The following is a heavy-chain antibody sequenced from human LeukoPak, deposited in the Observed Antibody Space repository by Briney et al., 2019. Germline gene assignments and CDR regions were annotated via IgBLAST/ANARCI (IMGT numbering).Heavy chain of an antibody. CDR2: IRSKAYGGTT. CDR3: TRGGIAAAGTGGPVDY. V-gene: IGHV3-49*03. Sequence: PGGSLRLSCTASGFTFGDYAMSRFRQAPGKGLEWVGFIRSKAYGGTTEYAASVKGRFTISRDDSKSIAYLQMNSLKTEDTAVYYCTRGGIAAAGTGGPVDYWGQGTLVTVSS. D-gene: IGHD6-13*01. J-gene: IGHJ4*02. CDR1: GFTFGDYA.